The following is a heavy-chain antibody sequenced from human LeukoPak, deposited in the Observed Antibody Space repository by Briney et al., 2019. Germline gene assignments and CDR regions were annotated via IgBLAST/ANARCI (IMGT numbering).Heavy chain of an antibody. CDR3: AKSLWAAAGTGAFDF. CDR1: GFTFSSYD. D-gene: IGHD6-13*01. CDR2: FRARDETT. Sequence: PGGSLRLSCAASGFTFSSYDMNWVRQAPGKGLEWVSSFRARDETTYYAGSVKGRFTISRDKSRNTLYLQMNSLRVEDTAVYYCAKSLWAAAGTGAFDFWGQGTMVTVSS. V-gene: IGHV3-23*01. J-gene: IGHJ3*01.